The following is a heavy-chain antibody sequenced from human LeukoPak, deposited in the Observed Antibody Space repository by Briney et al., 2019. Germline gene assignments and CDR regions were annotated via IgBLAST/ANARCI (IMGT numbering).Heavy chain of an antibody. D-gene: IGHD4-23*01. CDR3: ARDYGGYWYFDL. CDR2: IYYSGST. J-gene: IGHJ2*01. CDR1: GGSISSSSYY. Sequence: PSETLSLTCTVSGGSISSSSYYWGWIRQPPGKGLEWIGSIYYSGSTYYNPSLKSRVTISVDTSKNQFSLKLSSVTAADTAVYYCARDYGGYWYFDLWGRGTLVTVSS. V-gene: IGHV4-39*07.